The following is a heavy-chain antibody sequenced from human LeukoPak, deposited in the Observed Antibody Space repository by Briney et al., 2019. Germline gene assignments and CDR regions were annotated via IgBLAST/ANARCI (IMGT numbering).Heavy chain of an antibody. J-gene: IGHJ4*02. CDR2: ISGSGSGGST. D-gene: IGHD2-15*01. V-gene: IGHV3-23*01. CDR1: GFTFSSSA. CDR3: ANTIGGCSGGSCYSFGGTSPDY. Sequence: GGSLRLSCAASGFTFSSSAMSWVRQAPGKGLEWVSNISGSGSGGSTYYADSVKGRFTISRDNSKNTLYLQMNSLRAGDTAVYYCANTIGGCSGGSCYSFGGTSPDYWGQGTLVTVSS.